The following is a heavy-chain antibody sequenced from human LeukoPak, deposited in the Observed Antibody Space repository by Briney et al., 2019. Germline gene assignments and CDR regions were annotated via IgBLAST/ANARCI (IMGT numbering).Heavy chain of an antibody. Sequence: GESLKISCKGSGYSFTSYWISWVRQMPGKGLEWMGRIDPSDSYINYSPSFQGHVTISADKSISTACLQWSSLKASDTAMYYCAREERGSSWLGDFDYWGQGTLVTVSS. CDR2: IDPSDSYI. V-gene: IGHV5-10-1*01. CDR1: GYSFTSYW. J-gene: IGHJ4*02. D-gene: IGHD6-13*01. CDR3: AREERGSSWLGDFDY.